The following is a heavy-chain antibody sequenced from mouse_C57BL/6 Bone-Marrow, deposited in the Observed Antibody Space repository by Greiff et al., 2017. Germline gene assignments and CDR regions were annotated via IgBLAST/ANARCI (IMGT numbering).Heavy chain of an antibody. Sequence: QVQLQQSGPELVKPGASVKISCKASGYAFSSSWMNWVKQRPGKGLEWIGRIYPGDGDTNDNGKFKGKATLTADKSSSTAYMQLSSLTSEDSAVYFCARSRRLFAYWGQGTLVTVSA. CDR2: IYPGDGDT. J-gene: IGHJ3*01. D-gene: IGHD1-1*01. CDR3: ARSRRLFAY. CDR1: GYAFSSSW. V-gene: IGHV1-82*01.